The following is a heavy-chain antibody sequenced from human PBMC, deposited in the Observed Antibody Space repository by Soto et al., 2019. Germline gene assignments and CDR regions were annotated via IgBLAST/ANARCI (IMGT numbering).Heavy chain of an antibody. V-gene: IGHV3-48*01. CDR1: GFTFSSYS. CDR3: AREIVGATKVFDY. CDR2: ISSSSSTI. D-gene: IGHD1-26*01. J-gene: IGHJ4*02. Sequence: PGGSLRLSCAASGFTFSSYSMNWVRQAPGKGLEWVSYISSSSSTIYYADAVKGRFTIARDNDKNSLYLQMNSQRAEDTAVYYCAREIVGATKVFDYWGQGTLVTVSS.